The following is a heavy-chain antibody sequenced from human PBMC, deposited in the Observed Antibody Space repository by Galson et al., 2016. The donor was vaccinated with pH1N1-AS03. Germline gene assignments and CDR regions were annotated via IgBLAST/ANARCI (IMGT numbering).Heavy chain of an antibody. CDR3: VTDGTFGSTIEH. CDR1: GFTFSKTG. V-gene: IGHV3-21*01. CDR2: IDEGGSHP. J-gene: IGHJ4*02. Sequence: LRLSCAASGFTFSKTGMNWVRQAPGKGPEWVSSIDEGGSHPYSADSLQGRFTISRDNTKNSLFLHMNSLRAEDTAVYYCVTDGTFGSTIEHWGQGTLVTVSS. D-gene: IGHD2-15*01.